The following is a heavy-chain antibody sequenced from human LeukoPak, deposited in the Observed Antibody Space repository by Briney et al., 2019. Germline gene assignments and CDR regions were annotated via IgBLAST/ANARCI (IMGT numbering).Heavy chain of an antibody. CDR1: GFTFSDHW. CDR2: IKEEGSAK. CDR3: ARAVDVADY. Sequence: GGSLRLSCVASGFTFSDHWMSWVRQAPGKGLEWVANIKEEGSAKFYADSVKGRFTISRDNAKNSVFLQMNSLTHDDTAVYYCARAVDVADYWGQGTLVTVSS. V-gene: IGHV3-7*01. J-gene: IGHJ4*02. D-gene: IGHD3-10*02.